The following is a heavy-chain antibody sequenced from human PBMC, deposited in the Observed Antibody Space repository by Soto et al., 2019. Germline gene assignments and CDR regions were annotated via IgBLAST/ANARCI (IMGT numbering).Heavy chain of an antibody. CDR1: GFTFDDYT. J-gene: IGHJ4*02. V-gene: IGHV3-9*01. Sequence: GGSLRLSCAASGFTFDDYTMHWVRQVPGKGLEWVSGISWNSGRIGYADSVKGRFTISRDNAKNSLYLQMNSLRPEDTALYYCAHLMTTTVYWGQGTLVTVSS. D-gene: IGHD4-17*01. CDR3: AHLMTTTVY. CDR2: ISWNSGRI.